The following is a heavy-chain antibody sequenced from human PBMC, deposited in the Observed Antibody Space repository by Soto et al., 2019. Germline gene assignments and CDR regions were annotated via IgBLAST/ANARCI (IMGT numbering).Heavy chain of an antibody. CDR3: ARGHRDNWNDEGWFDP. D-gene: IGHD1-20*01. V-gene: IGHV1-8*01. CDR1: GYIFSTYD. J-gene: IGHJ5*02. Sequence: QVQLVQSGAEVKKPGASVKVSCKASGYIFSTYDINWVRQAPGQGLEWMGWLNPNSGNTGYAQKFQGRVTRTRNTSINTAYMELSSLGSEDTAVYYCARGHRDNWNDEGWFDPWGQGPLVTVSS. CDR2: LNPNSGNT.